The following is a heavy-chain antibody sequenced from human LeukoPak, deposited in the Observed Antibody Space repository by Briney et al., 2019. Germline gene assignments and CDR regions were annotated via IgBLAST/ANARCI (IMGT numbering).Heavy chain of an antibody. D-gene: IGHD6-13*01. J-gene: IGHJ4*02. Sequence: SETLSLTCAVYGGSFSGYYWSWIRQPPNKGLEWIGEINHSGSTNYDPSLKSRVTISVDTSKNQFSLKLSSVTAADTAVYYCARRRAAAGSFDYWGQGTLVTVSS. CDR2: INHSGST. V-gene: IGHV4-34*01. CDR1: GGSFSGYY. CDR3: ARRRAAAGSFDY.